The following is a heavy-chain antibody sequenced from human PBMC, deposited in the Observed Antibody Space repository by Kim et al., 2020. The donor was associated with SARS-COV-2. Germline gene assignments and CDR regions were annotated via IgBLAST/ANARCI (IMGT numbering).Heavy chain of an antibody. V-gene: IGHV3-13*05. CDR1: GFTFSSYD. J-gene: IGHJ4*02. CDR2: IGTAGDP. Sequence: GGSLRLSCAASGFTFSSYDMHWVCQATGKGLEWVSAIGTAGDPYYPGSVKGRFTISRENAKNSLYLQMNSLRSGDTAVYYCAREGPAAGGFDYWGQGTLVTVSS. D-gene: IGHD2-2*01. CDR3: AREGPAAGGFDY.